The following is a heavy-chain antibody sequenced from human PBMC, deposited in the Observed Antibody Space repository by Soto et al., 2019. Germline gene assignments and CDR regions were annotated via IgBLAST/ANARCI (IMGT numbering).Heavy chain of an antibody. CDR2: ITSSSDTI. V-gene: IGHV3-48*02. CDR1: GFTFSSFH. CDR3: AKVVVVIPPGYYYAMDV. Sequence: GGSLRLSCAASGFTFSSFHMNWVRQAPGRGLEWVAYITSSSDTIYYSDSVKGRFTISRDNGKNSLFLQMNSLRDEDTAVYYCAKVVVVIPPGYYYAMDVWGQGTTVTVSS. J-gene: IGHJ6*02. D-gene: IGHD3-22*01.